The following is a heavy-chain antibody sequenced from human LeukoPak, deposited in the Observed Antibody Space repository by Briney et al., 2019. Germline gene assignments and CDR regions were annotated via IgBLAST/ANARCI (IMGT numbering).Heavy chain of an antibody. CDR3: ARELSPVVKYYFDD. J-gene: IGHJ4*02. CDR1: GFTFSNYG. Sequence: GRSLRLSCAASGFTFSNYGMHWVRQAPGKGLEWVAVIWYDGSNKYYADSVKGRFTISRDNSKNTLYLQMNSLRAEDTAVYYCARELSPVVKYYFDDWGQGTLVTVSS. D-gene: IGHD3-22*01. CDR2: IWYDGSNK. V-gene: IGHV3-33*01.